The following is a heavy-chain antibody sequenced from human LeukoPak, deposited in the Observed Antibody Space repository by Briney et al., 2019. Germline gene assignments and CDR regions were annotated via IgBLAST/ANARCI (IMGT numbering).Heavy chain of an antibody. J-gene: IGHJ4*02. CDR1: GYTFTFYY. Sequence: ASVTVSCKASGYTFTFYYMHWVRHAPGQGLEWMGWINPNSGGTNYAQKFQGRVTMTRDTSTSTAYMELSRLRSDDTAVYYCAREDKVEIQLWLPLFDYWGQGTLVTVSS. V-gene: IGHV1-2*02. D-gene: IGHD5-18*01. CDR3: AREDKVEIQLWLPLFDY. CDR2: INPNSGGT.